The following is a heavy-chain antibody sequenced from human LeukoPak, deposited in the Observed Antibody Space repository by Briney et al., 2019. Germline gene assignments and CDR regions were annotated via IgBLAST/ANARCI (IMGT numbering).Heavy chain of an antibody. V-gene: IGHV3-23*01. D-gene: IGHD2-15*01. CDR2: INGGGDIT. CDR3: AKSHSVAQRGYFDY. CDR1: GYSFDSYS. Sequence: PGGSLRLSCAGSGYSFDSYSMTWVRQTPGKGLEWVSSINGGGDITYYAESVKGRFTVSRDNSKNTLFLQMNSLRAEDTAVYYCAKSHSVAQRGYFDYWGQGTLVTVSS. J-gene: IGHJ4*02.